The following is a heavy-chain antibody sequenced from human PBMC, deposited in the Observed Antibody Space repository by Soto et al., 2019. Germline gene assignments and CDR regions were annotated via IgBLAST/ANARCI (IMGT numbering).Heavy chain of an antibody. CDR3: ARSVVTGGYFDY. D-gene: IGHD1-26*01. Sequence: PSETLSLTCTVSGGSISSSSYYWGWIRQPPGKGLEWIGSIYYSGSTYYNPSLKSRVTISVDTSKNQFSLKLSSVTAADTAVYYCARSVVTGGYFDYWGQGTLVTVSS. V-gene: IGHV4-39*01. CDR2: IYYSGST. J-gene: IGHJ4*02. CDR1: GGSISSSSYY.